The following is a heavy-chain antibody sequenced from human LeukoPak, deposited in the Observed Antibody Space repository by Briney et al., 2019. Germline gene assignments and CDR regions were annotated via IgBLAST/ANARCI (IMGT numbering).Heavy chain of an antibody. CDR1: GGSISSGDYY. CDR2: INHSGST. V-gene: IGHV4-30-4*08. D-gene: IGHD3-22*01. J-gene: IGHJ3*02. Sequence: PSQTLSLTCTVSGGSISSGDYYWSWIRQPPGKGLEWIGEINHSGSTNYNPSLKSRVTISVDTSKNQFSLKLSSVTAADTAVYYCARHELSGYYDSSTPTDGAFDIWGQGTMVTVSS. CDR3: ARHELSGYYDSSTPTDGAFDI.